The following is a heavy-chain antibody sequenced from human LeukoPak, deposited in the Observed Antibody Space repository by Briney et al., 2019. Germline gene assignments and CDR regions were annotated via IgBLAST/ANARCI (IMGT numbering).Heavy chain of an antibody. CDR1: GYTFTSYA. Sequence: ASVKVSCKASGYTFTSYAMNWVRQAPGQGREWMGWINTNTGNPTYAQGFTGRFVFSLDTSVSTAYLQISSLKAEDTAVYYCARGGGLIVVVIENWFDPWGQGTLVTVSS. CDR2: INTNTGNP. CDR3: ARGGGLIVVVIENWFDP. D-gene: IGHD3-22*01. J-gene: IGHJ5*02. V-gene: IGHV7-4-1*02.